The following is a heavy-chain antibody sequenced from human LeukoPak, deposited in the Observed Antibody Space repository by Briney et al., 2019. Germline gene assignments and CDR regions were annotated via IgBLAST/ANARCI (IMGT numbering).Heavy chain of an antibody. J-gene: IGHJ4*02. Sequence: SETLSLTCAVSGYSISSGYYWGWIRPPPGTGLEWIGSIYHSGSTYYNPSLKSRVTISVDTSKNQFSLKLSSVTAADTAVYYCARQEYYYDSSGSYFDYWGQGTLVTVSS. V-gene: IGHV4-38-2*01. CDR3: ARQEYYYDSSGSYFDY. CDR1: GYSISSGYY. CDR2: IYHSGST. D-gene: IGHD3-22*01.